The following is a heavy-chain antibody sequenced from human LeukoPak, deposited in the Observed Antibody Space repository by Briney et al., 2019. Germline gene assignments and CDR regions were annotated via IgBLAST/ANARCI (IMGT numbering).Heavy chain of an antibody. V-gene: IGHV1-24*01. CDR3: ALTMVRGVLIDY. CDR2: FDPEDGET. CDR1: GYTLTELS. D-gene: IGHD3-10*01. Sequence: GASVKVSCKVSGYTLTELSMHWVRQAPGKGLEWMGGFDPEDGETIYAQKFQGRVTMTEDTSTGTAYMELSSLRSEDTAVYYCALTMVRGVLIDYWGQGTLVTVSS. J-gene: IGHJ4*02.